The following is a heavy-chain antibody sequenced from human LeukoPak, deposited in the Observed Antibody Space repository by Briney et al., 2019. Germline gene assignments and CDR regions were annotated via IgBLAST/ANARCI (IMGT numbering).Heavy chain of an antibody. J-gene: IGHJ4*02. V-gene: IGHV3-30*02. Sequence: GGSLRLSXVASRFTFSSYGMHWVRQAPGKGLEWVAFIRYDGSNKYYADSVKGRFTISRDNSKNTLYLQMNSLRAEDTAVYYCAKLERPMFDYWGQGTLVTVSS. D-gene: IGHD1-1*01. CDR1: RFTFSSYG. CDR2: IRYDGSNK. CDR3: AKLERPMFDY.